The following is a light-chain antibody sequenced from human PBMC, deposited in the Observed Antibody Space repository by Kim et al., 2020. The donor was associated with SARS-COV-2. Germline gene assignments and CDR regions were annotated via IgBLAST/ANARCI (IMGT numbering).Light chain of an antibody. Sequence: PGERATLSCRASQSVISRYLTWYQQKPGQPPRLLIYGASSRATGIPDRFSGSGSGTDFTLTISRLEPEDFAVYYCQQFGSSPPWTFGQGTKVDIK. J-gene: IGKJ1*01. V-gene: IGKV3-20*01. CDR2: GAS. CDR3: QQFGSSPPWT. CDR1: QSVISRY.